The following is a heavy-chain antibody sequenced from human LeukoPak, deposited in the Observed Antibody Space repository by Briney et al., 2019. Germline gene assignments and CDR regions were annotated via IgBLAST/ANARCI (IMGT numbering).Heavy chain of an antibody. CDR2: INHSGST. CDR3: ARVIDYYGSGSYLYYYYYGMDV. V-gene: IGHV4-34*01. D-gene: IGHD3-10*01. J-gene: IGHJ6*02. Sequence: SETLSLTCAVYGGSFSGYYWSWIRQPPGKGLEWIGEINHSGSTNYNPSLKSRVTISVDTSKNQFSLKLSSVTAADTAVYYCARVIDYYGSGSYLYYYYYGMDVWGQGTTVTVSS. CDR1: GGSFSGYY.